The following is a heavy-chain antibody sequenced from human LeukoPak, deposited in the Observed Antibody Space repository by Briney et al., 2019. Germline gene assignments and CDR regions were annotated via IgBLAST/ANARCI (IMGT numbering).Heavy chain of an antibody. CDR3: ASGTGYSSSWSGY. CDR1: GFTFSSYW. Sequence: PGGSLRLSCAASGFTFSSYWMSWVRQAPGKGLEWVANIKQDGSEKYYVDSVKGRFTISRDNAKNSLYLQMNSLRAEDTAVYYCASGTGYSSSWSGYWGQGTLVTVSS. CDR2: IKQDGSEK. J-gene: IGHJ4*02. D-gene: IGHD6-13*01. V-gene: IGHV3-7*01.